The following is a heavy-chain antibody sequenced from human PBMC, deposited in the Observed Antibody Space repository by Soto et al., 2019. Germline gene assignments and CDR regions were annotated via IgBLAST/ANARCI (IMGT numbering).Heavy chain of an antibody. CDR1: GFTFSSYA. CDR3: EKGSTWPVSYNWFDP. CDR2: ISGSGGST. D-gene: IGHD6-6*01. V-gene: IGHV3-23*01. J-gene: IGHJ5*02. Sequence: GGSLRLSCAASGFTFSSYAMSWVRQAPGKGLEWVSAISGSGGSTYYADSVKGRFTISRDNSKNTLYLQMNSLRAEDTAVYYCEKGSTWPVSYNWFDPWGQGTLVNVSS.